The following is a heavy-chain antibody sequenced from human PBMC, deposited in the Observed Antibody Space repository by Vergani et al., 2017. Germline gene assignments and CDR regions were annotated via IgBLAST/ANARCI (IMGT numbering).Heavy chain of an antibody. D-gene: IGHD1-7*01. Sequence: QITLKESGPTLVKPTQTLTLSCTFSGFSLNTRGVSVAWNRQPPGKALDWLALIYWNDDQHYSPSLNNRVTITKDTSKNQVVLTMTNMDYVDTGTYYCVYRKTECGTTGCFYPFYYYCYMHGWGKGTTVTVSS. CDR1: GFSLNTRGVS. J-gene: IGHJ6*03. CDR2: IYWNDDQ. CDR3: VYRKTECGTTGCFYPFYYYCYMHG. V-gene: IGHV2-5*04.